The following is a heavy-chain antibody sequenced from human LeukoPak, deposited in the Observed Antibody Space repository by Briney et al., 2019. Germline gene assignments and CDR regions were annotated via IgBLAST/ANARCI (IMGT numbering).Heavy chain of an antibody. V-gene: IGHV4-59*08. CDR1: GGSIRSYY. D-gene: IGHD5-24*01. J-gene: IGHJ4*02. Sequence: TTSETLSLTCTVSGGSIRSYYWSWIRQPPGKGLEWVGYISYSGSTNYNPSLESRVTISVDTSKNQFSLKVTSVTAADTAVYYCARHATSSTSGPPYDYWGQGTLVTVSS. CDR3: ARHATSSTSGPPYDY. CDR2: ISYSGST.